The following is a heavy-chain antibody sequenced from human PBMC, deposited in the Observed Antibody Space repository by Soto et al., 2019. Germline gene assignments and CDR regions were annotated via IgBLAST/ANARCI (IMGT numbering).Heavy chain of an antibody. D-gene: IGHD5-18*01. CDR2: ISSSGSTI. Sequence: PEGSLRLSCSASGCTFSSYEMNWVRQAPGKGLEWVSYISSSGSTIYYADSVKGRFTISRDNDKNSLYLQMNSLRAEDTAVYYCARDAGEVLLWRYYHSGTDVCGKAPTLTVHS. J-gene: IGHJ6*04. V-gene: IGHV3-48*03. CDR3: ARDAGEVLLWRYYHSGTDV. CDR1: GCTFSSYE.